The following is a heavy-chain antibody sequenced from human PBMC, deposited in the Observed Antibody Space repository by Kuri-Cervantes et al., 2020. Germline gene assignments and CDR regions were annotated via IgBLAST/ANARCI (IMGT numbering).Heavy chain of an antibody. J-gene: IGHJ6*03. CDR1: GFTFSSSW. CDR3: AKDRAAAGTRYYYYYMDV. D-gene: IGHD6-13*01. V-gene: IGHV3-52*01. Sequence: GGSLRLSCVASGFTFSSSWMDWVCQAPEKGLEWVADIKCDGSEKYYVDSVKGRLTISRDNAKNSLYLQMNSLRAEDTALYYCAKDRAAAGTRYYYYYMDVWGKGTTVTVSS. CDR2: IKCDGSEK.